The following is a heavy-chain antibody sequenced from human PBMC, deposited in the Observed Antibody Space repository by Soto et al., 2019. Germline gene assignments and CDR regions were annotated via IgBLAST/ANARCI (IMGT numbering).Heavy chain of an antibody. V-gene: IGHV3-30*18. D-gene: IGHD6-19*01. CDR1: GFTFSHYG. CDR2: ISYDGSDK. CDR3: AKGSSYSSGWISSTLDD. J-gene: IGHJ4*02. Sequence: QVQLVESGGGVVQPGRSLRLSCAASGFTFSHYGMHWVRQAPGKGLEWVALISYDGSDKYYADSVKGRFTSSRDNSKNTLYLQMNSLRAEDAAVYYCAKGSSYSSGWISSTLDDWGQGTLVTVSS.